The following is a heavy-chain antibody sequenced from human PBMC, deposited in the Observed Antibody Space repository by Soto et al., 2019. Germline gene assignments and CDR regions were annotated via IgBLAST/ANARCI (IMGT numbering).Heavy chain of an antibody. D-gene: IGHD3-3*01. CDR3: AIARVADSSLDH. CDR1: GFIFSNNA. Sequence: GGSLRLSCVGSGFIFSNNAMHWVRQAPGKGLEWVALISYDSSEIFYADSVKGRFTISRDNPKNTLFLHMNSPRADDMAVYYCAIARVADSSLDHWGRGVLVTVSS. J-gene: IGHJ4*01. V-gene: IGHV3-30*01. CDR2: ISYDSSEI.